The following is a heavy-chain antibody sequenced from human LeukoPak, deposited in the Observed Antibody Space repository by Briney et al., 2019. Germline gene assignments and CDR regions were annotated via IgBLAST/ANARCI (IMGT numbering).Heavy chain of an antibody. D-gene: IGHD4-11*01. Sequence: ASVKVSCTASGYTFTGYHLHWMRQAPGQGLEWMGWINPYSGDTNFVQWFQGRVTMTRDMSTSTVYMELSSLRSEDTAVYYCARDLSRCGNYPSYDAFDIWGQGTMVTVSS. CDR1: GYTFTGYH. CDR3: ARDLSRCGNYPSYDAFDI. J-gene: IGHJ3*02. CDR2: INPYSGDT. V-gene: IGHV1-2*02.